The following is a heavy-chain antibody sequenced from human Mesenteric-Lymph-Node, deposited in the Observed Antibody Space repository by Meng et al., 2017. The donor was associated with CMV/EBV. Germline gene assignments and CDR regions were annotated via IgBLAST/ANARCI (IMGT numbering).Heavy chain of an antibody. Sequence: CKTSGYTFTSYAMHWVRQAPGQRLELMGWINAGNGNTKYSQKFQGRVTITRDTSASTAYMELSSLRSEDTAVYYCARGNSGYDFFDYWGQGTLVTVSS. D-gene: IGHD5-12*01. CDR1: GYTFTSYA. V-gene: IGHV1-3*01. CDR2: INAGNGNT. CDR3: ARGNSGYDFFDY. J-gene: IGHJ4*02.